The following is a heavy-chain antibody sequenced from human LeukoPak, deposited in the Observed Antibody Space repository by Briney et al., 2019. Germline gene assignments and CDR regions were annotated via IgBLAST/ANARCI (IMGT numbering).Heavy chain of an antibody. V-gene: IGHV4-30-2*01. Sequence: SETLSLTCAVSGGSIGSGGYSWSWIRQTPGKGLEWIGYIYHSGSTYYNPSLKSRVTRSVDRSKNQFPLKLSSVTAADTAVYYCARAGMVRGVITFDYWGQGTLVTVSS. D-gene: IGHD3-10*01. J-gene: IGHJ4*02. CDR3: ARAGMVRGVITFDY. CDR1: GGSIGSGGYS. CDR2: IYHSGST.